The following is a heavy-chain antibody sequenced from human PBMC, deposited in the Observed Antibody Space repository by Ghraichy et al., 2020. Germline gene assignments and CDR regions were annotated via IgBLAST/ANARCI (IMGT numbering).Heavy chain of an antibody. Sequence: ASVKVSCKASGYTFTGYYMHWVRQAPGQGLEWMGWINPNSGGTNYAQKFQGRVTMTRDTSISTAYMELSRLRSDDTAVYYCARDLPYGGNLAEDWFDPWGQGTLVTVSS. J-gene: IGHJ5*02. CDR1: GYTFTGYY. D-gene: IGHD4-23*01. CDR3: ARDLPYGGNLAEDWFDP. CDR2: INPNSGGT. V-gene: IGHV1-2*02.